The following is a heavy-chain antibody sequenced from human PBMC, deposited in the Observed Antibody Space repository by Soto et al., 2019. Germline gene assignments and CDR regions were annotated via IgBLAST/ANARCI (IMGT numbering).Heavy chain of an antibody. D-gene: IGHD1-26*01. CDR1: GYTFTNYY. V-gene: IGHV1-46*01. J-gene: IGHJ6*02. Sequence: ASVKVSCKASGYTFTNYYIHWVRQAPGQGLEWMGIINPSGGSTGYAQKFQGRVTMTRDTSTTTVYMELSSLRSEDTAVYYCSATPRAIVGAPTDYRYAMDVWGQGTPVTVSS. CDR3: SATPRAIVGAPTDYRYAMDV. CDR2: INPSGGST.